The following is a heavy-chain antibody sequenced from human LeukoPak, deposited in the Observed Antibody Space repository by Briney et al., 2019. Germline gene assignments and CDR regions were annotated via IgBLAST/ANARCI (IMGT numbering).Heavy chain of an antibody. J-gene: IGHJ5*02. V-gene: IGHV1-2*02. D-gene: IGHD3-10*01. Sequence: ASVKVSCKTSGYTFTGYYMHWVRQAPGQGLEWVGWINPNSGGTNYAQKFLGRVTMTRDTSISTAYMELSRLRSDDTAFYYCATAGPHLNWFDPWGQGTLVTVSS. CDR3: ATAGPHLNWFDP. CDR1: GYTFTGYY. CDR2: INPNSGGT.